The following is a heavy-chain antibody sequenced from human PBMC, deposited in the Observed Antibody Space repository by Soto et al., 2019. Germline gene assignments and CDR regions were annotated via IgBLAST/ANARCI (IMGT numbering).Heavy chain of an antibody. CDR3: AKDRHPDGIWTFDY. V-gene: IGHV3-23*03. CDR2: INQPGKQT. D-gene: IGHD3-9*01. CDR1: GFIFSTYT. J-gene: IGHJ4*02. Sequence: GGPLRLSCAASGFIFSTYTMNWVSQVPGKGLEWVSGINQPGKQTWYADSVKGRFTISRDNSKNFLFLQMNSLRVEDTAVYYCAKDRHPDGIWTFDYWGQGAPVTVSS.